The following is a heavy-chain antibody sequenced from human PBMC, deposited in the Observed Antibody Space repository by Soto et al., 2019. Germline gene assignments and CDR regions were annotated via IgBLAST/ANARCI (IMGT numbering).Heavy chain of an antibody. CDR1: GGSISSSNW. CDR2: IYHSGST. Sequence: QVQLQESGPGLVKPSGTLSLTCAVSGGSISSSNWWSWVRQPPGKGLEWSGEIYHSGSTNYNPSLQSRVTISVDKTKNPFSLKLGSVTAAGTAVYYCEREVSSGYYRYWYFDLWGRGTLVTVSS. CDR3: EREVSSGYYRYWYFDL. V-gene: IGHV4-4*02. J-gene: IGHJ2*01. D-gene: IGHD3-22*01.